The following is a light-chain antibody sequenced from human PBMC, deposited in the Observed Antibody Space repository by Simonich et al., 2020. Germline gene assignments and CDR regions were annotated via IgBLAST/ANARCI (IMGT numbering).Light chain of an antibody. CDR3: QQYYSTPPT. J-gene: IGKJ2*01. CDR2: WAS. V-gene: IGKV4-1*01. Sequence: DIVMTQSPDSLAVSLGERATINCKSSQSVLYNSNNKNYLAWYQQKPGQPPKLLIYWASTRESGFPDRFSGSGSGTDFTLTISSLQAEDVAVYYCQQYYSTPPTFGQGTKLEIK. CDR1: QSVLYNSNNKNY.